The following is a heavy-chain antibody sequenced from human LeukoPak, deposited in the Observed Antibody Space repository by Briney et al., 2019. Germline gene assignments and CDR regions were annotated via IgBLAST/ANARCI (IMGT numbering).Heavy chain of an antibody. V-gene: IGHV4-38-2*02. CDR1: GYSISSGYY. D-gene: IGHD2/OR15-2a*01. Sequence: SETLSLTCTVSGYSISSGYYWGWIRQPPGKGLEWIGSIYHSGSTYNNPSLKSRVTISVDTSKSHFSLKLSSVTAADTAVYYCARDGTTAAYYYYYMDVWGKGTTVTVSS. CDR3: ARDGTTAAYYYYYMDV. J-gene: IGHJ6*03. CDR2: IYHSGST.